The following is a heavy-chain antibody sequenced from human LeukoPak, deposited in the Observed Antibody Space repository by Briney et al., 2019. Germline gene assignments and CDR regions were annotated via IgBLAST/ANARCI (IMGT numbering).Heavy chain of an antibody. J-gene: IGHJ6*02. CDR2: IYYSGST. V-gene: IGHV4-39*01. D-gene: IGHD3-9*01. CDR1: GGSISSSSYY. Sequence: PSETLSLTCTVSGGSISSSSYYWGWIRQPPGKGLEWIGSIYYSGSTYYNPSIKSRVTISVDTSKNQFSLKLSSVTAADTAVYYCASSPPGYYDILTGYYPYYYGMDVWGQGTTVTVSS. CDR3: ASSPPGYYDILTGYYPYYYGMDV.